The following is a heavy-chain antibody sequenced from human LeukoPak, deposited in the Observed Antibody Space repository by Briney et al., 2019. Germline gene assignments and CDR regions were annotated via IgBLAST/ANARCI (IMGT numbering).Heavy chain of an antibody. CDR3: AKGGDTSCHGCWFDP. D-gene: IGHD2-2*01. CDR2: ISRSGDST. Sequence: GGSLRLSCAASGFTFSSYFMTWVRQAPGKGLEWVSTISRSGDSTYYEDSVKGRFTISRGNSKNTLYLQMNSLRAEDTAVYYCAKGGDTSCHGCWFDPWGQGTLVTVSS. V-gene: IGHV3-23*01. CDR1: GFTFSSYF. J-gene: IGHJ5*02.